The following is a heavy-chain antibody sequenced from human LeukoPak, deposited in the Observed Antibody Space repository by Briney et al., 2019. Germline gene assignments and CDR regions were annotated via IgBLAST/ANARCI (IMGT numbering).Heavy chain of an antibody. D-gene: IGHD6-25*01. CDR1: GYTFKNYD. J-gene: IGHJ3*01. Sequence: GASVKVSCKASGYTFKNYDINWVRQAPGQGLEWMAWMNANNDNSGSAQKFQGRVTMTRDTSINTAYMELSSRPSDDTGVYYCARAAAGGDDPFDVWGQGSLIIVSS. CDR2: MNANNDNS. CDR3: ARAAAGGDDPFDV. V-gene: IGHV1-8*01.